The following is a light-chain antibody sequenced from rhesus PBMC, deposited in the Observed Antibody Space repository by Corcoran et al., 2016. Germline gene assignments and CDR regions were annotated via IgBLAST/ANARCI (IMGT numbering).Light chain of an antibody. Sequence: DIQMTQSPSSLSASVGDRVTITCRASENVNNYLNWYQEKPGKAPKLLIYKASTLKSGGPSRFSGSGSGTQYTLTISSLQSEEVATYYCHHTYAPPYSFGQGTKVEIK. CDR2: KAS. CDR1: ENVNNY. CDR3: HHTYAPPYS. J-gene: IGKJ2*01. V-gene: IGKV1-74*01.